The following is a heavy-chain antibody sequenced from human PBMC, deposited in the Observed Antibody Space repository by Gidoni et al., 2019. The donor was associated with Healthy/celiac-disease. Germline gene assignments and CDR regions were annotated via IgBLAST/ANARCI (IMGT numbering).Heavy chain of an antibody. D-gene: IGHD5-18*01. CDR3: ARVVPWLANYYMDV. V-gene: IGHV4-59*01. CDR2: IYYSGST. CDR1: GGSISSYY. Sequence: QVQLQASGPGLVKPSETLSLTCTVSGGSISSYYWSWIRQPPGKGLEWIGYIYYSGSTNYNPSLKSRVTISVDTSKNQFSLKLSSVTAADTAVYYCARVVPWLANYYMDVWGKGTTVTVSS. J-gene: IGHJ6*03.